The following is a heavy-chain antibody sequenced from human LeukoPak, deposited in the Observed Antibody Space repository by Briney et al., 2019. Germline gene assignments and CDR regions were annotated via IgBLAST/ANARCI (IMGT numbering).Heavy chain of an antibody. CDR2: INPNSGGT. Sequence: ASVKVSCKTSGYTFTGYYMHWVRQAPGQGLEWMGWINPNSGGTSYAQKSQGRVTMTRDTSITTAYMELISLTSDDTAVYYCARQANSGWYPGHWGQGTLVTVSS. D-gene: IGHD6-19*01. CDR1: GYTFTGYY. V-gene: IGHV1-2*02. J-gene: IGHJ4*02. CDR3: ARQANSGWYPGH.